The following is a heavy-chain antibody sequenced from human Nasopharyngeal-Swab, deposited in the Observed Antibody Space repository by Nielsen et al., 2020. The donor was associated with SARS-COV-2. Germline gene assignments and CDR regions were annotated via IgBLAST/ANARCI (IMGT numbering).Heavy chain of an antibody. Sequence: GVSLRLSCAASGFTFSSYAMHWVRQAPGKGLEWVAVISFDGSTKYYADSVKGRFTISRDYSKNTLYLQMNSLRAEDTAVYYCARVLLTHYYYYMDVWGKGTTVTVSS. V-gene: IGHV3-30-3*01. J-gene: IGHJ6*03. CDR1: GFTFSSYA. D-gene: IGHD2-21*02. CDR2: ISFDGSTK. CDR3: ARVLLTHYYYYMDV.